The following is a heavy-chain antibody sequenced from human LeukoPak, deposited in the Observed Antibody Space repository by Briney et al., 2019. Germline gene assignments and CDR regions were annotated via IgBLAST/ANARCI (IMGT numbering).Heavy chain of an antibody. CDR3: ATPYYDFWSGYYKRGVRGADAFDI. CDR2: ISSSGSAI. CDR1: GFTFSDYY. V-gene: IGHV3-11*04. J-gene: IGHJ3*02. Sequence: GGSLRLSCAASGFTFSDYYMSWIRQAPGKGLEWVSYISSSGSAIYYADSVKGRFTISRDNAKNSLYLQMNSLRAEDTAVYYCATPYYDFWSGYYKRGVRGADAFDIWGQGTMVTVSS. D-gene: IGHD3-3*01.